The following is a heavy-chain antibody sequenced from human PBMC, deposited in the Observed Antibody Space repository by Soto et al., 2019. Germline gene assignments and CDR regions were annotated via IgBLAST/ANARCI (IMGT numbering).Heavy chain of an antibody. CDR3: ARDQLGYCTTTTCYNGLDP. J-gene: IGHJ5*02. D-gene: IGHD2-2*01. Sequence: WETLSLTCIVSGGSISSYYWSWIRQPPGKGLEWIGYVHYSGSTNYNSSLKSRVTISVDMSKNQFSLRLRSVTAADTAVYYCARDQLGYCTTTTCYNGLDPWGQGTLVTVSS. V-gene: IGHV4-59*01. CDR2: VHYSGST. CDR1: GGSISSYY.